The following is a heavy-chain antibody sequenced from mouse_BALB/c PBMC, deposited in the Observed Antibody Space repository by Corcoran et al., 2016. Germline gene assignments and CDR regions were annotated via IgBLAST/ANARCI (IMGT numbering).Heavy chain of an antibody. D-gene: IGHD1-1*01. Sequence: QIQLVQSGPELKKPGETVKISCKASGYTFTNYGMNWVKQAPGKGLKWMGWINTYTGEPTYADDFKGRFAFSLETSASTAYLQINNLKNEDMATYFCARIYYGSSYWFAYWGQGTLVTVSA. J-gene: IGHJ3*01. CDR3: ARIYYGSSYWFAY. CDR2: INTYTGEP. V-gene: IGHV9-1*02. CDR1: GYTFTNYG.